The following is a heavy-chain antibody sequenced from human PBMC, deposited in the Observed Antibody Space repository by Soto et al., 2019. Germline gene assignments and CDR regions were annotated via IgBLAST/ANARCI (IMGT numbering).Heavy chain of an antibody. CDR3: ARATSFSGHHGY. CDR2: IYYSGST. Sequence: QLQLQESGPGLVKPSQTLSLACTVSGGSFSSGGYYWSWIRQLPGKCLEWIGYIYYSGSTYYNPSLKSRFTISLDTSKNQFSLKLSSVTAADTAVYYCARATSFSGHHGYWGQGTLVTVSS. CDR1: GGSFSSGGYY. V-gene: IGHV4-31*03. D-gene: IGHD2-8*02. J-gene: IGHJ4*02.